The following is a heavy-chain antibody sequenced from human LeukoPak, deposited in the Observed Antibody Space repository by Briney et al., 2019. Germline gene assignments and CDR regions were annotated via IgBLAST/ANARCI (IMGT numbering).Heavy chain of an antibody. D-gene: IGHD3-10*01. Sequence: PGGSLRLSCAASGFTFSTYVMTWVRQAPGKGLEWVSAISGSGGSTYYADSVKGRFTISRDNSKNTLYLQMNSLRAEDTAVYYCAKDGVWFGDLSDSSSGDYWGQGTLVTVSS. J-gene: IGHJ4*02. V-gene: IGHV3-23*01. CDR3: AKDGVWFGDLSDSSSGDY. CDR1: GFTFSTYV. CDR2: ISGSGGST.